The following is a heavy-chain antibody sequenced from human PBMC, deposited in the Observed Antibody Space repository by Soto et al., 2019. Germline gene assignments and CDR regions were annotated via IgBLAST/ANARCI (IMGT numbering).Heavy chain of an antibody. D-gene: IGHD3-3*01. CDR3: AKEAIFGVVIDQSGFDY. J-gene: IGHJ4*02. Sequence: GGSLRLSCAASGFTFSSYGMHWVRQAPGKGLEWVAVISYDGSNKYYADSVKGRFTISRDNSKNTLYLQMNSLRAEDTAVYYCAKEAIFGVVIDQSGFDYWGQGTLVTVSS. V-gene: IGHV3-30*18. CDR1: GFTFSSYG. CDR2: ISYDGSNK.